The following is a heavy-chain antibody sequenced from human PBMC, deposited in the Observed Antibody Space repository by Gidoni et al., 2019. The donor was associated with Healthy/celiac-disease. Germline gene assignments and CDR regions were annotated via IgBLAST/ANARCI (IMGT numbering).Heavy chain of an antibody. Sequence: EVQMLESGGCLVQPGGYLRLSCDASGFPFSSFAMGWVRQAPGKGLEWVSAISGSCGSTDYADSVKGRFTISRDNSKNTLYLQMNSLRAEDTAVYYCAKDRYDILTGYYGGFDPWGQGTLVTVSS. V-gene: IGHV3-23*01. CDR1: GFPFSSFA. CDR2: ISGSCGST. D-gene: IGHD3-9*01. CDR3: AKDRYDILTGYYGGFDP. J-gene: IGHJ5*02.